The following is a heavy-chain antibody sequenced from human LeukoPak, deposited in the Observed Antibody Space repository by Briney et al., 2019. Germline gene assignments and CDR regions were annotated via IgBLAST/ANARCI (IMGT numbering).Heavy chain of an antibody. CDR1: GDSISSYD. D-gene: IGHD6-13*01. Sequence: SETLSLTCTGSGDSISSYDRSWIRQPPGKGLEWIGYIYYSRSTNYNPSLKSRVTISIDTSKNQFSLKLNSVTAADTAVYYCARHGAIRQQLVMALDIWGQGTMVTVSS. CDR2: IYYSRST. CDR3: ARHGAIRQQLVMALDI. V-gene: IGHV4-59*08. J-gene: IGHJ3*02.